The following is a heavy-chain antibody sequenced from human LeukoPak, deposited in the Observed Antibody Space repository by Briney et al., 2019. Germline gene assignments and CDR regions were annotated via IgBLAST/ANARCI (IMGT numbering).Heavy chain of an antibody. Sequence: GGSLRLSCAASGFTFSDGWMNWVRQAPGKGLEWVGRIKSKTDGGTTDYAAPVKGRFTISRDDSKNTLYLQMNSLKTEDTAVYYCTTLGVRGVIAPPKDYWGQGTLVTVSS. D-gene: IGHD3-10*01. CDR1: GFTFSDGW. CDR2: IKSKTDGGTT. CDR3: TTLGVRGVIAPPKDY. J-gene: IGHJ4*02. V-gene: IGHV3-15*01.